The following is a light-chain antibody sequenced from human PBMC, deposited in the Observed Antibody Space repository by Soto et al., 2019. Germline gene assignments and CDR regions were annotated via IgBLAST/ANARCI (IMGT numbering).Light chain of an antibody. V-gene: IGLV2-14*01. CDR3: SSYTTSSNYV. CDR1: SSDVGSYNF. J-gene: IGLJ1*01. Sequence: QSALTQPASVSGSPGQSITISCTGTSSDVGSYNFVSWYQQLPGKAPKLMIYEVSNRPSGVSNRFSGSKSGNTASLTISGLQDEDEADYYCSSYTTSSNYVFGSGTKVTVL. CDR2: EVS.